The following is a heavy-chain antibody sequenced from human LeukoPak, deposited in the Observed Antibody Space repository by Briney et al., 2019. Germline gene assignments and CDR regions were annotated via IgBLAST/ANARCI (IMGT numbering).Heavy chain of an antibody. J-gene: IGHJ2*01. D-gene: IGHD3-10*01. CDR3: ARDRLWFGELPKWQYWYFDL. CDR2: INHSGST. V-gene: IGHV4-34*01. CDR1: GGSFSGYY. Sequence: PSETLSLTCAVYGGSFSGYYWSWIRQPPGKGLEWIGEINHSGSTNYNPSLKSRVTMSVDTSKNQFSLKLSSVTAEDTAVYYCARDRLWFGELPKWQYWYFDLWGRGTLVTVSS.